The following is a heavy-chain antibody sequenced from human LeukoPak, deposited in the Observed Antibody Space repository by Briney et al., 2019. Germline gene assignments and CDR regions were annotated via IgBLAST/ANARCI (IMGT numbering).Heavy chain of an antibody. CDR3: ARDDSSGFDY. D-gene: IGHD3-22*01. CDR1: GGSFSGYY. J-gene: IGHJ4*02. V-gene: IGHV4-34*01. Sequence: SETLSLTCAVYGGSFSGYYWSWIRQPPGKGLEWIGEINHSGSTNYNPSLKSRVTISVDKSKNQFSLKLSSVTAADTAVYYCARDDSSGFDYWGQGTLVTVSS. CDR2: INHSGST.